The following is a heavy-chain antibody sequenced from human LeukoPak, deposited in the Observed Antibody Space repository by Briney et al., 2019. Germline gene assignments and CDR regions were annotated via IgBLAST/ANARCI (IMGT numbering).Heavy chain of an antibody. CDR3: ARLSTMVTSHFDY. CDR1: GYSFTNYW. V-gene: IGHV5-51*01. Sequence: GESLKISCKASGYSFTNYWIGWVRQMPGKGLEWMGIIYPADSDTRYSPSFQGRVTMSADKSISTAYLQWSSLKASDTAMYYCARLSTMVTSHFDYWGQGTLVTVSS. D-gene: IGHD4-17*01. CDR2: IYPADSDT. J-gene: IGHJ4*02.